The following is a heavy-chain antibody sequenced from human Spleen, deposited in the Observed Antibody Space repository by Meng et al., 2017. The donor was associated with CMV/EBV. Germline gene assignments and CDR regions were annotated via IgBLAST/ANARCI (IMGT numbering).Heavy chain of an antibody. CDR1: GYTFTGYY. V-gene: IGHV1-69*05. J-gene: IGHJ6*02. CDR3: ARGIVVVPAAAPATDHYYYTMDV. D-gene: IGHD2-2*01. CDR2: IIPMFGIA. Sequence: SVKVSCKASGYTFTGYYMHWVRQAPGQGLEWMGGIIPMFGIANSAQKFQGRVTITTDESTNTAYMDLSSLRSEDTAVYYCARGIVVVPAAAPATDHYYYTMDVWGQGTTVTVSS.